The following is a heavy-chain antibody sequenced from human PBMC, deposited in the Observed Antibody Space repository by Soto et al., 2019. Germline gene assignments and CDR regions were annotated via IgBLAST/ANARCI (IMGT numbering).Heavy chain of an antibody. D-gene: IGHD5-12*01. CDR2: IIPLLETP. V-gene: IGHV1-69*18. Sequence: QVQLVQSGTEVRKPGSSVKVSCKASGDSFSTSTFSWVRQTPGQGLEWIGTIIPLLETPDYAQNFQGGVTITADESNRTVYMELSSLRSEDAAVYYSAKAVATGVFDYWGQGTRVIVSS. CDR3: AKAVATGVFDY. J-gene: IGHJ4*02. CDR1: GDSFSTST.